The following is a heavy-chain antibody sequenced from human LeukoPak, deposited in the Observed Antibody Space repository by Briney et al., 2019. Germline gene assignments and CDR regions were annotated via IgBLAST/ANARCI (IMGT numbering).Heavy chain of an antibody. V-gene: IGHV1-8*02. J-gene: IGHJ3*02. CDR1: GYIFTCYG. CDR2: MNPNSGNT. Sequence: GASVKVSCKASGYIFTCYGISWVRQAPGQGLEWMGWMNPNSGNTGYAQKFQGRVTMTRNTSISTAYMELSSLRSEDTAVYYCARGRYCSSTSCYNDAFDIWGQGTMVTVSS. D-gene: IGHD2-2*02. CDR3: ARGRYCSSTSCYNDAFDI.